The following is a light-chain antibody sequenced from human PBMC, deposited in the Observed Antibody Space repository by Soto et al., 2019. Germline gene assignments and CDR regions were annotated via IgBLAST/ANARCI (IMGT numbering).Light chain of an antibody. CDR1: QSVSTN. CDR3: QQYHNLPTWT. V-gene: IGKV3-15*01. CDR2: GAS. Sequence: SPATLSVSPGERVTLSCRASQSVSTNLAWYQQIPGQAPRLLISGASTRATGVPPRFSGSGSGTEFTLTISSLQSVDSAVYYCQQYHNLPTWTFGQGTNVAIK. J-gene: IGKJ1*01.